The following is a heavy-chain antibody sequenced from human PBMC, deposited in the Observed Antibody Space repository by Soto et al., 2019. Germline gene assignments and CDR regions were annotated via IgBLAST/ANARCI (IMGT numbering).Heavy chain of an antibody. CDR1: GFTISECS. D-gene: IGHD3-10*02. CDR2: ITIRTGSV. J-gene: IGHJ4*01. V-gene: IGHV3-48*02. Sequence: PGGSLRLSCEASGFTISECSMNWVRQTPGKGPEWLAYITIRTGSVHYADSVRGRFTISADIAENSVILQMNSLRDEDSAVYFCVRDRDLYRDMFHADLWGQGTLVTVSS. CDR3: VRDRDLYRDMFHADL.